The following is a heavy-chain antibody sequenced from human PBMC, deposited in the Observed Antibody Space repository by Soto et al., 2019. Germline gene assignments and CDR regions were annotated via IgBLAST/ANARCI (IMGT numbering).Heavy chain of an antibody. Sequence: TLSLTCSISRPSIDSLTFYWASTCQPPGKGLEWIGSIYYSGSTYYNPSLKSRVTISVDTSKNQFSLKLSSVTAADTAVYYCARGYSSSWAPYYSGMDVWGQGTTVS. J-gene: IGHJ6*02. CDR1: RPSIDSLTFY. CDR2: IYYSGST. CDR3: ARGYSSSWAPYYSGMDV. V-gene: IGHV4-39*07. D-gene: IGHD6-13*01.